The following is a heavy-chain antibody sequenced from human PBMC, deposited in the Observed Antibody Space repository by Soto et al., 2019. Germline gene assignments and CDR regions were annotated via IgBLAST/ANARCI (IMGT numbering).Heavy chain of an antibody. Sequence: EVQLVESGGGLVKPGGSLRLSCAASGFTFSNAWMSWVRQAPGKGLEWVGRIKSKTDGGTTDYAAPVKGRFTISRDDSKNKLYLQMNSLKTEDTAVYYCTTDALYCSSTSCLGLYYFDYWGQGTLVTVSS. V-gene: IGHV3-15*01. CDR2: IKSKTDGGTT. D-gene: IGHD2-2*01. J-gene: IGHJ4*02. CDR3: TTDALYCSSTSCLGLYYFDY. CDR1: GFTFSNAW.